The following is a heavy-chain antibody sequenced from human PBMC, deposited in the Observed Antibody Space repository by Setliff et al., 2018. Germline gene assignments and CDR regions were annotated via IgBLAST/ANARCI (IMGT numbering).Heavy chain of an antibody. CDR2: IYYSGST. Sequence: PSETLSLTCTVSGGSISSSSYYWGWIRQPPGKGLEWIGSIYYSGSTYYNPSLKSRVTISVDTSKNQFSLKLSSVTAADTAVYYCAREAGYYDSSGPVGVPYYYYMDVWGKGTTVTVSS. CDR1: GGSISSSSYY. J-gene: IGHJ6*03. CDR3: AREAGYYDSSGPVGVPYYYYMDV. D-gene: IGHD3-22*01. V-gene: IGHV4-39*07.